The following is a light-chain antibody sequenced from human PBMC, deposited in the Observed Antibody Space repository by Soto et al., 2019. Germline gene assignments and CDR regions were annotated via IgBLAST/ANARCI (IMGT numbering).Light chain of an antibody. J-gene: IGKJ4*01. CDR3: QQLNSYPLT. CDR1: QYISTY. CDR2: SAS. V-gene: IGKV1-9*01. Sequence: DIQMTQSPSSLSASVGDRVTITCRASQYISTYLNWYRQKSGKAPEVLIYSASTLQSGVPSRFSGSGSGTEFTLTISSLQPEDFATYYCQQLNSYPLTFGGGTKVDIK.